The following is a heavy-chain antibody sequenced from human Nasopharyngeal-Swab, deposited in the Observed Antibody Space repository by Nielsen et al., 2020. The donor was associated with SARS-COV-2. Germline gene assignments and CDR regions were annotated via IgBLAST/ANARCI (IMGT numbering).Heavy chain of an antibody. Sequence: SQTPSLTCAIPGDSVSSNTAAWNWIRQSPSRGLEWLGRTYYRSMWNNDYAVSVRGRITINPDPSKNQFSLQLNSVTPEDTAVYYCARIAVAVSPVWGQGTLVTVSS. J-gene: IGHJ4*02. D-gene: IGHD6-19*01. CDR2: TYYRSMWNN. CDR3: ARIAVAVSPV. V-gene: IGHV6-1*01. CDR1: GDSVSSNTAA.